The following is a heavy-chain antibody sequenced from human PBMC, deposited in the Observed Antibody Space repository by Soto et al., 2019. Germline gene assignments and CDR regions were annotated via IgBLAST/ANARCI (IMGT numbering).Heavy chain of an antibody. V-gene: IGHV4-30-2*01. CDR2: IYHSGST. CDR3: ARGNDILTGLLDY. D-gene: IGHD3-9*01. J-gene: IGHJ4*02. CDR1: GGSISSGGYS. Sequence: LSLTFAVSGGSISSGGYSWSWIRQPPGKGLEWIGYIYHSGSTYYNPSLKSRVTISVDRSKNQFSLKLSSVTAADTAVYYCARGNDILTGLLDYWGQGTLVTVSS.